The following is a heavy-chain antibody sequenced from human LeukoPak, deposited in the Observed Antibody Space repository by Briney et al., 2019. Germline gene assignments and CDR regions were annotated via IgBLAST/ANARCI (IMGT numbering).Heavy chain of an antibody. CDR2: ISGSGGST. CDR3: AKDRPNYYDRDLHDFDY. CDR1: GFTFSSYA. Sequence: GGSLRLSCAASGFTFSSYAMSWVRQAPGKGLEWVSAISGSGGSTYYADSVKGRFTISRDNSKNTLYLQMNSLRAEDTAVYYCAKDRPNYYDRDLHDFDYWGQGTLVTVSS. J-gene: IGHJ4*02. V-gene: IGHV3-23*01. D-gene: IGHD3-22*01.